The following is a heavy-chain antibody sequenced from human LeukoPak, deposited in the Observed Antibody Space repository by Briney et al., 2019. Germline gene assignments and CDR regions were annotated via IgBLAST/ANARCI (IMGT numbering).Heavy chain of an antibody. CDR1: GFTFSSYG. V-gene: IGHV3-30*02. D-gene: IGHD3-10*01. CDR2: IRYDGSNK. Sequence: GGSLRLSCAASGFTFSSYGMHWGRQAPGKGPEGVAFIRYDGSNKYYADSVKGRFTISRDNSKNTLYLQMNSLRAEDTAVYYCAKDPGTMVRGVARAFDIWGQGTMVTVSS. J-gene: IGHJ3*02. CDR3: AKDPGTMVRGVARAFDI.